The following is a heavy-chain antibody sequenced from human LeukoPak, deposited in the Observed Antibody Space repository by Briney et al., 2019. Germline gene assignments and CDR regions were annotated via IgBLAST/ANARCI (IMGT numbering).Heavy chain of an antibody. J-gene: IGHJ4*02. CDR3: ARAGYNNGLDY. D-gene: IGHD1-14*01. CDR2: IKTDGSSI. Sequence: GGSLRLSCTASGFTFSSYWMHWVRQAPGKGLVWVSHIKTDGSSINYADSAKGRFTISRDNAKNTLYLQMNSLRAEDTAVYYCARAGYNNGLDYWGQGTLVTASS. V-gene: IGHV3-74*01. CDR1: GFTFSSYW.